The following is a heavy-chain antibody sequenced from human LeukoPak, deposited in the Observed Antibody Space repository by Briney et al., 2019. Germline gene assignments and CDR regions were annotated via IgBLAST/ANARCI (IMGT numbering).Heavy chain of an antibody. D-gene: IGHD3-16*01. CDR3: ARDRWGLYYFDY. J-gene: IGHJ4*02. CDR2: INPNSGGT. CDR1: GYTFTGYY. V-gene: IGHV1-2*02. Sequence: GASVKVSCKASGYTFTGYYMYWVRQAPGQGLEWMVWINPNSGGTNYAQKFQGRVTMTRDTSISTAYMELSRLRSDDTAVYYCARDRWGLYYFDYWGQGTLVTVSS.